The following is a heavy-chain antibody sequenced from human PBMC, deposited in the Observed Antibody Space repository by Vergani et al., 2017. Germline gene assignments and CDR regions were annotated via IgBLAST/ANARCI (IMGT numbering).Heavy chain of an antibody. Sequence: QVQLVQSGAEVKKPGSSVKVSCKASGGTFSSYAISWVRQAPGQGLEWMGGIIPIFGTANYAQKFQGRVTITADEATSTAYMVLSSLRSEDTAVYYCARGERIVVVITGDYYYGMDVWGQGTTVTVSS. CDR2: IIPIFGTA. CDR1: GGTFSSYA. D-gene: IGHD3-22*01. CDR3: ARGERIVVVITGDYYYGMDV. J-gene: IGHJ6*02. V-gene: IGHV1-69*01.